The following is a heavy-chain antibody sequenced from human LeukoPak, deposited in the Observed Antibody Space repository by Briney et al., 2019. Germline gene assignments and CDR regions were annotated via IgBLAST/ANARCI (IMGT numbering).Heavy chain of an antibody. CDR3: ARVPSMIRGVVNYGMDV. CDR2: INPNSADT. D-gene: IGHD3-10*01. J-gene: IGHJ6*02. CDR1: GYSFTGYF. Sequence: ASVKVSCKTSGYSFTGYFMHWVRQAPGQGLEWMRWINPNSADTKYAQRFQGRVTMTRDTSINTAYMELRRLTSDDTAVYYCARVPSMIRGVVNYGMDVWGQGTTVTVSS. V-gene: IGHV1-2*02.